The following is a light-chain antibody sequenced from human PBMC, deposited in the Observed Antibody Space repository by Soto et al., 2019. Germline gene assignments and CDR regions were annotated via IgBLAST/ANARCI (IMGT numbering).Light chain of an antibody. CDR3: QQYGSSLGWT. Sequence: EIVLTQSPGTLSLSPGERATLSCRASQSVSVNSLAWYQQKPGQAPRLLIYGASSRATGIPDRFSGSGSGTDFTLTISRLGPEDFAVYYCQQYGSSLGWTFGQGTKVDIK. V-gene: IGKV3-20*01. J-gene: IGKJ1*01. CDR2: GAS. CDR1: QSVSVNS.